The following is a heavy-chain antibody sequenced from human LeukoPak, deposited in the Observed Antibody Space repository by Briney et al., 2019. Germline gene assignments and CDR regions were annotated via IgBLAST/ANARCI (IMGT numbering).Heavy chain of an antibody. J-gene: IGHJ3*02. CDR2: ISSSSSYI. Sequence: AGGSLRLSCAASGFTFSSYSMNWVRQAPGKGLEWVSSISSSSSYIYYADSVKGRFTISRDNAKNSLYLQMNSLRAEDTAVYYCAREPVATINAFDIWGQGTMVTVSS. D-gene: IGHD5-12*01. CDR1: GFTFSSYS. V-gene: IGHV3-21*01. CDR3: AREPVATINAFDI.